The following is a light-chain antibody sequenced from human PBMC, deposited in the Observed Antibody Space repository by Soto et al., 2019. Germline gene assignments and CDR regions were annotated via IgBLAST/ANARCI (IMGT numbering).Light chain of an antibody. J-gene: IGKJ1*01. CDR2: DAS. Sequence: EFVLTQSPGTLSLSPGERATLSCRASQTVRNNYLAWYQQKPGQAPRLLIYDASSRATGIPDRFSGGGSGTDFTLTISRLEPEDFAVYFCQQYGPSPTFGQGTKVDIK. V-gene: IGKV3-20*01. CDR1: QTVRNNY. CDR3: QQYGPSPT.